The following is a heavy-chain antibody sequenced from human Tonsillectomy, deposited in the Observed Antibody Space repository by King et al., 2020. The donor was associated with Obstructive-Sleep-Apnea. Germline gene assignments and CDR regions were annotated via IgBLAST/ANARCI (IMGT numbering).Heavy chain of an antibody. V-gene: IGHV4-38-2*02. CDR2: IYHSGST. J-gene: IGHJ4*02. CDR1: GYSISSGYY. Sequence: VQLQGSGPGLVKPSETLSLTCTVSGYSISSGYYWGWIRQPPGKGLEWVGSIYHSGSTYYNPSLKSRVTISVDTSKNQFSLRLSSVTAADTAVYYCARDPLGQGNWGQGTLVTVSS. CDR3: ARDPLGQGN.